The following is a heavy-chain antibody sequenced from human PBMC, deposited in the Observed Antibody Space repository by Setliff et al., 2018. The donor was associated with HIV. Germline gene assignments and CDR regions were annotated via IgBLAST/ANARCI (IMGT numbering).Heavy chain of an antibody. CDR3: ARDGRYSFGYNWFDP. D-gene: IGHD5-18*01. Sequence: GASVKVSCKASGYTFTSYYIYWVRQAPGQGLQWMGIINPGDGSTIYAQKFQGRVTMTRDTSTSTLYMELSSLRSADTAVYYCARDGRYSFGYNWFDPWGQGTLVTVSS. V-gene: IGHV1-46*01. CDR2: INPGDGST. CDR1: GYTFTSYY. J-gene: IGHJ5*02.